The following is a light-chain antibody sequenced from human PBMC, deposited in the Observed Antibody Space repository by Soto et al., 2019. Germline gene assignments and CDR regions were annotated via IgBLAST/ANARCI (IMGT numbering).Light chain of an antibody. Sequence: DIQMTQSPSSLSSSVGGRVTITCQASQDISNHLNWYQQKPGKAPKLLIYDTSNLETGVPSTFSGSGSGRDFTFTITSLQPEDDATYYCQQCDSLPYTFGQGTKLEIK. CDR2: DTS. V-gene: IGKV1-33*01. CDR3: QQCDSLPYT. CDR1: QDISNH. J-gene: IGKJ2*01.